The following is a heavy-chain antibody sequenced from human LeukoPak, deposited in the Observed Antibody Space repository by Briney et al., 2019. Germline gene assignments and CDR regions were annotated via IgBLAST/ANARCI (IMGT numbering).Heavy chain of an antibody. V-gene: IGHV3-7*04. CDR1: GFTFSTYW. D-gene: IGHD2-2*01. Sequence: GGSLRLSCAASGFTFSTYWMSWGRLAPGKGLEWVANIKHDGSEKYYVDSVKGRFTISRDNAKSSLSLQMYSLRAEDTAVYYCARGTQFDYWGQGSLVIVSS. CDR3: ARGTQFDY. CDR2: IKHDGSEK. J-gene: IGHJ4*02.